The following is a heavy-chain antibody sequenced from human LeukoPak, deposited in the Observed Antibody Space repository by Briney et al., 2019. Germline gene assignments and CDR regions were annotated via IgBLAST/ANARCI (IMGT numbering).Heavy chain of an antibody. Sequence: ASVKVSCKASGGTFSSYAISWVRQAPGQGLEWMGRIIPILGIANYAQKFQGRVTITADKSTSTAYMELSSLRSEDTAVYYCARGSDVRVPATAIHDLRQYDYWGQGTLVTVSS. CDR2: IIPILGIA. J-gene: IGHJ4*02. V-gene: IGHV1-69*04. CDR3: ARGSDVRVPATAIHDLRQYDY. D-gene: IGHD2-2*01. CDR1: GGTFSSYA.